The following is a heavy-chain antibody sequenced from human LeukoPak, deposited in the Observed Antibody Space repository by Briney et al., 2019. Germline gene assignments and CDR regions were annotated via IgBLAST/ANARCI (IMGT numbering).Heavy chain of an antibody. J-gene: IGHJ3*02. CDR2: IYYSGST. Sequence: KPSETLSLTCTVSGGSISSYYWSWIRQPPGKGLEWIGYIYYSGSTNYNPSLKSRVTISVDTSKNQFSLQLSSVTAADTAVYYCARDRAHYYDSSGHAFDIWGQGTMVTVSS. D-gene: IGHD3-22*01. CDR3: ARDRAHYYDSSGHAFDI. V-gene: IGHV4-59*12. CDR1: GGSISSYY.